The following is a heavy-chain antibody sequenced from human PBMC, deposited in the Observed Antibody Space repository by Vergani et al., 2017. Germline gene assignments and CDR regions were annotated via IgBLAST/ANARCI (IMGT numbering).Heavy chain of an antibody. V-gene: IGHV1-69*02. J-gene: IGHJ4*02. Sequence: QVQLVQSGAEVKKPGSSVKVSCKASGGTFSSYTISWVRQAPGQGLEWMGRIIPILGIANYAQKFQGRVTITADKSTSTAYMELSSLRSEDTAVYYCARGGVVPAAIPTFGRKVNHFDYWGQGTLVTVSS. CDR1: GGTFSSYT. CDR3: ARGGVVPAAIPTFGRKVNHFDY. CDR2: IIPILGIA. D-gene: IGHD2-2*02.